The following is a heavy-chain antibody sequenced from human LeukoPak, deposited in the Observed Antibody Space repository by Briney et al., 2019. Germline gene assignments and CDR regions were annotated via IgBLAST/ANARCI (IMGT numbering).Heavy chain of an antibody. CDR2: ISSSSSTI. CDR3: ARGTYCSGGSCERGGFDY. CDR1: GFTFSSYE. J-gene: IGHJ4*02. V-gene: IGHV3-48*03. D-gene: IGHD2-15*01. Sequence: GGSLRLSCAASGFTFSSYEMNWVRQAPGKGREWVSYISSSSSTIYYADSVKGRFTISRDNAKNSLYLQMNSLRAEDTAVYYCARGTYCSGGSCERGGFDYWGQGTLVTVSS.